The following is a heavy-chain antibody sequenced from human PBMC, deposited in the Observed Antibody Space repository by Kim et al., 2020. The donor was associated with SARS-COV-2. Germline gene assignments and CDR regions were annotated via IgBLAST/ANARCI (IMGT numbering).Heavy chain of an antibody. CDR3: AREYYGDHFDY. D-gene: IGHD4-17*01. Sequence: TNYAQKLQGRVTMTTDTSTSTAYMELRSLRSDDTAVYYCAREYYGDHFDYWGQGTLVTVSS. V-gene: IGHV1-18*01. J-gene: IGHJ4*02. CDR2: T.